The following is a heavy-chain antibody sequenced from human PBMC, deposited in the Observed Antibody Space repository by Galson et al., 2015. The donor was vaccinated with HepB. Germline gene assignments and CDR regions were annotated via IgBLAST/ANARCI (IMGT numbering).Heavy chain of an antibody. D-gene: IGHD4-17*01. CDR1: RFTFSTDA. Sequence: SLILSCAASRFTFSTDAMNWFRQAPGKWLEWVSFISYNGSNEYYAVTMKGRFVISRDNSENTLYLQMNSLRADDTAVYYCGRAVTTLFTPQAFEIWGQGAMVSVSS. J-gene: IGHJ3*02. V-gene: IGHV3-30*09. CDR2: ISYNGSNE. CDR3: GRAVTTLFTPQAFEI.